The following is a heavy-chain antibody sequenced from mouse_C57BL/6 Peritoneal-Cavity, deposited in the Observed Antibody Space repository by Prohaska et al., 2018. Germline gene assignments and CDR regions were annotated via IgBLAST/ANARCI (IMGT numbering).Heavy chain of an antibody. Sequence: EVKLVESGGGLVQSGRSLRLSCATSGFTFSDFYMEWVRQAPGKGMEWIAAIRNKANEYTTEYSASVKGRFIVSRDTSQSILYLQMNALRAEDTAIYYCARGKEDYFDYWGQGTTLTVSS. CDR3: ARGKEDYFDY. J-gene: IGHJ2*01. V-gene: IGHV7-1*01. CDR1: GFTFSDFY. CDR2: IRNKANEYTT.